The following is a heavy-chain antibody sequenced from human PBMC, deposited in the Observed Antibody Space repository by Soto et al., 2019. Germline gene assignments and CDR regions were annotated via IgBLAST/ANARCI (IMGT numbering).Heavy chain of an antibody. Sequence: ASETLSLTCTGSGGFISSYYWSWTRQPPGKGLEWIGYIYYSGSTNYNPSLKSRVTISVDTSKNQFSLKLSSVTAADTAVYYCARTLYSYGPRFDYWGQGTLVTVS. CDR1: GGFISSYY. D-gene: IGHD5-18*01. J-gene: IGHJ4*02. V-gene: IGHV4-59*01. CDR3: ARTLYSYGPRFDY. CDR2: IYYSGST.